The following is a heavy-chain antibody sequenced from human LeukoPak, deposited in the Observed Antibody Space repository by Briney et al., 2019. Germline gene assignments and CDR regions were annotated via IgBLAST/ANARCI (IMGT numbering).Heavy chain of an antibody. CDR2: IKQDGSEK. D-gene: IGHD3-3*01. J-gene: IGHJ4*02. V-gene: IGHV3-7*01. Sequence: GRSLRLSCAASGFTFSSYAMHWVRQAPGKGLEWVANIKQDGSEKYYVDSVKGRFTISRDNAKNSLYLQMNSLRAEDTAVYYCARRVDYFDYWGQGTLVTVSS. CDR3: ARRVDYFDY. CDR1: GFTFSSYA.